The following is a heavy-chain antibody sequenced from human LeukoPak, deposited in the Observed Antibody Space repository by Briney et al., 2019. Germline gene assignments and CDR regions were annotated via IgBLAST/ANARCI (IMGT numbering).Heavy chain of an antibody. CDR2: IYTSGST. Sequence: SQTLSLTCTVSGGSISSGSYYWSWIRQPAGKGLEWIGRIYTSGSTNYNPSLKSRVTISVDTSKNQFSLKLSSVTAADTAVYYCAREADITTRMDYWGQGTLVTVSS. CDR3: AREADITTRMDY. D-gene: IGHD3-3*01. J-gene: IGHJ4*02. CDR1: GGSISSGSYY. V-gene: IGHV4-61*02.